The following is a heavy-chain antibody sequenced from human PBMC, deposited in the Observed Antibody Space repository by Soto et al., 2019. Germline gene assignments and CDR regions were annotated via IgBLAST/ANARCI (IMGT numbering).Heavy chain of an antibody. D-gene: IGHD6-6*01. CDR2: ISYDGSNK. CDR3: AKGASSSSRVNIDY. V-gene: IGHV3-30*18. Sequence: TGGSLRLSCAASGFTFSGYGMHWVRQAPGKGLEWVAVISYDGSNKYYADSVKGRFTISRDNSKNTLYLQMNSLGAEDTAVYYCAKGASSSSRVNIDYWGQGTLVTVSS. J-gene: IGHJ4*02. CDR1: GFTFSGYG.